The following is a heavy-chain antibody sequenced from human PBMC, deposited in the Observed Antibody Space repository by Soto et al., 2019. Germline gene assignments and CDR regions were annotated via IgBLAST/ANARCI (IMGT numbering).Heavy chain of an antibody. Sequence: SETLSLTCTVSGGSISSSSYYWGWIRQPPGKGLEWIGSIYYSGSTYYNPSLKSRVTISVDTSKNQFSLKLSSVTAADTAVYYCARQAVTTRKNNLDYWGQGTLVTVSS. D-gene: IGHD4-17*01. CDR1: GGSISSSSYY. CDR3: ARQAVTTRKNNLDY. V-gene: IGHV4-39*01. CDR2: IYYSGST. J-gene: IGHJ4*02.